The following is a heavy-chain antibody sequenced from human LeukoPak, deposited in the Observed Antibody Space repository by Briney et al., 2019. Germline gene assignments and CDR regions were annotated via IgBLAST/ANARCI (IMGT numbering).Heavy chain of an antibody. CDR3: ARDREVGATTLAFDY. Sequence: SVKVSCKASGGTFSGYAISWVRQAPGQGLEWMGGIIPTFGTVNYAQKFQGRVTITADESTSTGYMELSSLRSEDTAVYYCARDREVGATTLAFDYRGQGTLVTVSS. J-gene: IGHJ4*02. V-gene: IGHV1-69*13. CDR2: IIPTFGTV. CDR1: GGTFSGYA. D-gene: IGHD1-26*01.